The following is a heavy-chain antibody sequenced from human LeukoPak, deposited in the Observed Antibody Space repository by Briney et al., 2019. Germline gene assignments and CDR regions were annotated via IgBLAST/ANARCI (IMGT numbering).Heavy chain of an antibody. Sequence: GGSLRLSCAASGFTFSSYWMSWVRQAPGKGLEWVANIKQDGSEKYYVDSVKGRFTISRDNAKNSLYLQMNSLRAEDTAVYYCARDTIAVAGNYPYYFDHWGQGTLVTVSS. CDR2: IKQDGSEK. D-gene: IGHD6-19*01. CDR3: ARDTIAVAGNYPYYFDH. CDR1: GFTFSSYW. V-gene: IGHV3-7*01. J-gene: IGHJ4*02.